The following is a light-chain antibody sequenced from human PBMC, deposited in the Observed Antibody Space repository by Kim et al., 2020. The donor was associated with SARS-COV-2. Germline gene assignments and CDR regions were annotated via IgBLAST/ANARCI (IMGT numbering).Light chain of an antibody. V-gene: IGLV3-19*02. Sequence: SSELTQDPAVSVALGQTVRITCQGDSLKTYYATWYQQKPGQAPVRVIFGKNNRPSGIPHRFSDSNLGNTASLTITGAQAEDEADYYCDSWDRSGNHNVVFGGGTQLTVL. CDR1: SLKTYY. CDR2: GKN. CDR3: DSWDRSGNHNVV. J-gene: IGLJ2*01.